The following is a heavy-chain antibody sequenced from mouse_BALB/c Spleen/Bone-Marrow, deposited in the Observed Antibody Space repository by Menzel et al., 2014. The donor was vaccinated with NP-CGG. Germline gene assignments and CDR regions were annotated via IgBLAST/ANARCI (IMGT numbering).Heavy chain of an antibody. V-gene: IGHV1S22*01. CDR2: IYPGSGST. CDR3: ARTDY. J-gene: IGHJ2*01. Sequence: LQQSGSELVRPGASVKLSCKASGYTFTSYWMHWVKQRPGQGLEWIGNIYPGSGSTNYDEKFKSKATLTVDTSSSTAYMQLSSLTSEDTAVYYCARTDYWGQGTTLTVSS. CDR1: GYTFTSYW.